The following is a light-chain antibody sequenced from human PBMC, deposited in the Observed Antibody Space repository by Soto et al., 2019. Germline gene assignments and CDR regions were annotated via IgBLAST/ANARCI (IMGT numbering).Light chain of an antibody. J-gene: IGKJ5*01. CDR2: DAS. CDR1: QSVSSNY. V-gene: IGKV3D-20*01. Sequence: EILLTQSPATLSLSPWEGAARSYGSSQSVSSNYLAWYQQKPGLAPRLLIYDASRRATGIPDRFSGSGSGADFTLTISNLQPEDFATYYCQQLNAYPLNFGQGTRLEI. CDR3: QQLNAYPLN.